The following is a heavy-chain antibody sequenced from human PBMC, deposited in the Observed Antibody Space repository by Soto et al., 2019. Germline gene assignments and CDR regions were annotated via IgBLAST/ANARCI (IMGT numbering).Heavy chain of an antibody. D-gene: IGHD3-10*01. CDR1: GYGFTSYW. CDR3: ARPSGSGSDYYGMDV. CDR2: IDPSDSYT. V-gene: IGHV5-10-1*01. J-gene: IGHJ6*02. Sequence: GESLKISCKGSGYGFTSYWITWVRQMPGKGLGWMGRIDPSDSYTNYSPSFQGHVTISADKSISTAYLQWSSLKASDTAMYYCARPSGSGSDYYGMDVWGQGTTVTVSS.